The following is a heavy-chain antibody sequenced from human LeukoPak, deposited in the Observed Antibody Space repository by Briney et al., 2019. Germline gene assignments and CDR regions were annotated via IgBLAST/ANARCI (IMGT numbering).Heavy chain of an antibody. CDR1: GFTFSSYA. Sequence: GGSLRLSCAASGFTFSSYAMSWVRQAPGKGLEWVPAISGSGGSTYYADSVKGRFTISRDNSKNTLYLQMNSLRAEDTAVYYCAKDLPSTYYDILTGPEDPDYWGQGTLVTVSS. V-gene: IGHV3-23*01. CDR3: AKDLPSTYYDILTGPEDPDY. J-gene: IGHJ4*02. D-gene: IGHD3-9*01. CDR2: ISGSGGST.